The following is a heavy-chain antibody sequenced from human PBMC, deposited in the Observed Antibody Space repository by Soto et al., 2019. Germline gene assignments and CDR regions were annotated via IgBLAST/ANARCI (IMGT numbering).Heavy chain of an antibody. Sequence: PSETLSLTCTVSGGSISSGGYYWSWIRQHPGKGLEWIGYIYYSGSTYYNPSLKSRVTISVDTSKNQFSLKLSSVTAADTAVYYCSRITPSGGGSFYFVYLGQGTLLTVSS. V-gene: IGHV4-31*03. J-gene: IGHJ4*02. CDR1: GGSISSGGYY. CDR2: IYYSGST. D-gene: IGHD2-15*01. CDR3: SRITPSGGGSFYFVY.